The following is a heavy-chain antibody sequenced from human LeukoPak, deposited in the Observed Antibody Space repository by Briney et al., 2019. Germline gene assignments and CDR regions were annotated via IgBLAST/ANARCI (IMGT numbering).Heavy chain of an antibody. J-gene: IGHJ4*02. D-gene: IGHD3-22*01. CDR2: IFYSGST. CDR1: GGSISSSNYY. V-gene: IGHV4-39*01. CDR3: ARRDSSAYYYAFGY. Sequence: PSETLSLTCTVSGGSISSSNYYWGWIRQPPGKGPEWIGNIFYSGSTYYNPSLKSRVTISVDTSKNQFSLTLSSVTAADTAIYYCARRDSSAYYYAFGYWGQGTLVTVSS.